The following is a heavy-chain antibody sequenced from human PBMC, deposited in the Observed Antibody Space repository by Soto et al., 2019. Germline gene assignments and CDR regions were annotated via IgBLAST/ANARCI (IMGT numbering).Heavy chain of an antibody. CDR3: ARDRFASSWSYFDY. D-gene: IGHD6-13*01. CDR1: GGSISSSSYY. CDR2: IYYSGST. J-gene: IGHJ4*02. V-gene: IGHV4-39*02. Sequence: TSETLSLTCTVSGGSISSSSYYWGWIRQPPGKGLEWIGSIYYSGSTYYNPSLKSRVTISVDTSKNQFSLRAEDTAVYYCARDRFASSWSYFDYWGQGTPVTVSS.